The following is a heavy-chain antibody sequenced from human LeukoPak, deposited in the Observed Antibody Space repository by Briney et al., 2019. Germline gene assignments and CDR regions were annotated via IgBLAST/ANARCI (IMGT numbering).Heavy chain of an antibody. D-gene: IGHD3-10*01. CDR1: GFTFDDYA. CDR3: AKDRGYGSGATGDAFDI. V-gene: IGHV3-9*01. J-gene: IGHJ3*02. CDR2: ISWNSGSI. Sequence: GGSLRPSCAASGFTFDDYAMHWVRQAPGKGLEWVSGISWNSGSIGYADSVKGRFTISRDNAKNSLYLQMNSLRAEDTALYYCAKDRGYGSGATGDAFDIWGQGTMVTVSS.